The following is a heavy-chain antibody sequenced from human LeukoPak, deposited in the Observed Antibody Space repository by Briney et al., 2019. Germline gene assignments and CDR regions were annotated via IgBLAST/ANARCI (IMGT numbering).Heavy chain of an antibody. Sequence: GGSLRLSCAASGFTFSSYWMSWVRQAPGKGLEWVANIKQDGSEKYYVDSVKGRFTISRDNAKNSLYLQMNSLRAEDTALYYCAKDGAAAGLEYFQHWGQGTLVTVSS. D-gene: IGHD6-13*01. J-gene: IGHJ1*01. CDR1: GFTFSSYW. V-gene: IGHV3-7*03. CDR2: IKQDGSEK. CDR3: AKDGAAAGLEYFQH.